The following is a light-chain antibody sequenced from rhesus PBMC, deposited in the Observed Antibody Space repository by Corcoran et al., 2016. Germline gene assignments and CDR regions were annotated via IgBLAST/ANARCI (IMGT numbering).Light chain of an antibody. CDR1: ENVNNY. Sequence: DIQMTQSPSSLSASVGDRVTITCRASENVNNYLNWYQQKPGKAPNLLIYKASTLQSGVPSRFSGSGSGTHYTFAISSLQPEDVATYYCQHGYGTPHSFGQGNKVEIK. CDR2: KAS. CDR3: QHGYGTPHS. V-gene: IGKV1-74*01. J-gene: IGKJ2*01.